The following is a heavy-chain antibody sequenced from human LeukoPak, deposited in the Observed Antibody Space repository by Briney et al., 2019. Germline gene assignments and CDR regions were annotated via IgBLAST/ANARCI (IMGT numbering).Heavy chain of an antibody. D-gene: IGHD2-2*01. V-gene: IGHV3-64*02. J-gene: IGHJ4*02. Sequence: HPGGSLRLSCAASGFTFSIYGMHWVRQAPGKGLEYVSAISSHGGSTYYVDSVKGRFTISRDNSRNTLYLQMGSLRAEDMAVNYCARDGCTTTACYDYWGQGTLVTVSS. CDR1: GFTFSIYG. CDR3: ARDGCTTTACYDY. CDR2: ISSHGGST.